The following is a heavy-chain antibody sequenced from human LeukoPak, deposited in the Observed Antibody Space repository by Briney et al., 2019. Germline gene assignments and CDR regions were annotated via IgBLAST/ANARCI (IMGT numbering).Heavy chain of an antibody. V-gene: IGHV3-21*01. CDR2: ISSSSSYI. Sequence: GGSLRLSCAASGFTFSSYSMNWVRQAPGKGLEWVSSISSSSSYIYYADSVKDRFTISRDNAKNSLYLQMNSLRAEDTAVYYCARDSGVAFDYWGQGTLVTVSS. CDR1: GFTFSSYS. D-gene: IGHD1-26*01. J-gene: IGHJ4*02. CDR3: ARDSGVAFDY.